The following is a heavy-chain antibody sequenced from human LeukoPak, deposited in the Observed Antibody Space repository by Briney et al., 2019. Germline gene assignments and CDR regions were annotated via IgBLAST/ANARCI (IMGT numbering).Heavy chain of an antibody. CDR3: ANAGTPLDYGDYGAVDY. CDR2: ISGSGGST. D-gene: IGHD4-17*01. J-gene: IGHJ4*02. CDR1: GFTFSSYA. Sequence: QPGGSLRLSCAASGFTFSSYAMSWARQAPGKGLEGVSDISGSGGSTYYSDSVNGRFTISRDNSKNTLYLQMNSLRAEDTAVYYCANAGTPLDYGDYGAVDYWGEGTLVTVSS. V-gene: IGHV3-23*01.